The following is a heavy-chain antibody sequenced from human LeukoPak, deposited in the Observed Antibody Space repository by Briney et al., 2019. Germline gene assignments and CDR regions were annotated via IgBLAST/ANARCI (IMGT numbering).Heavy chain of an antibody. J-gene: IGHJ4*02. CDR3: VRDSTAAAWTGDY. D-gene: IGHD6-13*01. CDR2: ISSSGGTI. Sequence: GGSLRLSCAASGFTFSDYYMSWIRQAPGKGLEWISYISSSGGTIYYADSVKGRFTISRDNAKNSLYLQMNSLRVEDTAVYYCVRDSTAAAWTGDYWGQGTLVTVSS. CDR1: GFTFSDYY. V-gene: IGHV3-11*04.